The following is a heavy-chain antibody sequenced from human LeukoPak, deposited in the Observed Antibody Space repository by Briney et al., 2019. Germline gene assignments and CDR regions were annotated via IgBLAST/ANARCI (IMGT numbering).Heavy chain of an antibody. CDR1: GGSISSSNW. CDR2: IYYSGST. V-gene: IGHV4-4*02. CDR3: ARDGYSYGYDGDY. J-gene: IGHJ4*02. D-gene: IGHD5-18*01. Sequence: SGTLSLTCAVSGGSISSSNWWSWVRQPPGKGLEWIGSIYYSGSTYYNPSLKSRVTISVDTSKNQFSLKLSSVTAADTAVYYCARDGYSYGYDGDYWGQGTLVTVSS.